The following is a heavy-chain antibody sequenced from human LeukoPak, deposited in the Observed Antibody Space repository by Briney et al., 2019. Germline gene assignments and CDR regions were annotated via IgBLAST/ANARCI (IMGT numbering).Heavy chain of an antibody. CDR3: AREVYDEHGGAFDI. CDR2: ISSSSSTI. J-gene: IGHJ3*02. CDR1: GFSLSSYW. Sequence: SGGSLRLSCAASGFSLSSYWMNWVRQAPGKGLEWVSYISSSSSTIYYADSVKGRFTISRDNAKNSLYLQMNSLRAEDTAVYYCAREVYDEHGGAFDIWGQGTMVTVSS. D-gene: IGHD5/OR15-5a*01. V-gene: IGHV3-48*01.